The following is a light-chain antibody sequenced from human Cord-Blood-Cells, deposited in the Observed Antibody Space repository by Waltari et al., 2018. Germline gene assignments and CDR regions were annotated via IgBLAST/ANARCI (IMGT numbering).Light chain of an antibody. Sequence: QSALTQPRSVSGSPAQSVTLSCTGTSSDVGGYNYVSWYQQHPGKAPKLMIYDVSKRPSGVPDRFSGSKSGNTASLTISGLQAEDEADYYCCSYAGSYTWVFGGGTKLTVL. J-gene: IGLJ3*02. V-gene: IGLV2-11*01. CDR1: SSDVGGYNY. CDR3: CSYAGSYTWV. CDR2: DVS.